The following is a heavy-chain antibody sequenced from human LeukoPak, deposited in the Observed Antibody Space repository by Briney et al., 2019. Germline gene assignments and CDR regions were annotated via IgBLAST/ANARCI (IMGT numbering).Heavy chain of an antibody. J-gene: IGHJ4*02. Sequence: PGGSLRLSCAASGFTFCSYSMNWVRQAPGKGLEWVSSISTSSIYIYYADSVKGRFIISRDNAKTSLYLQMNSLRAEDTAVYYCAKGGYSGYDSDYWGQGTLVTVSS. D-gene: IGHD5-12*01. CDR3: AKGGYSGYDSDY. V-gene: IGHV3-21*01. CDR1: GFTFCSYS. CDR2: ISTSSIYI.